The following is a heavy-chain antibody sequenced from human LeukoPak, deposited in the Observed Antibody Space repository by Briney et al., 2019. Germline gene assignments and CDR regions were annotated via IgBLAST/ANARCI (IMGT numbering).Heavy chain of an antibody. D-gene: IGHD1-1*01. V-gene: IGHV6-1*01. J-gene: IGHJ4*02. CDR2: TYYRSKWYT. CDR1: GDSFSSNSAA. CDR3: ARSTGPIDY. Sequence: SQTLSLTCAISGDSFSSNSAAWNWIRQSPSRGLEWLGRTYYRSKWYTYYAVSVKSRISINRDTSKNQISLQLNSVTPEDTAVYYCARSTGPIDYWGRGTLVTVSS.